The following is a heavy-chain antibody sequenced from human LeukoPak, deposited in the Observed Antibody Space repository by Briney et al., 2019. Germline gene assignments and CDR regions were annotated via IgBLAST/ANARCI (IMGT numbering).Heavy chain of an antibody. CDR1: GGSVSSGSYY. J-gene: IGHJ4*02. Sequence: SETLSLTSSVSGGSVSSGSYYWNWIRQPPGKGLEWIGYIYFSGSTNYNPSLQSRVTISVDTSRNQSSLKLSSVTASYTSMYCCARAPTRYCSAGTCYSHFDNWGQGTLVTVSS. CDR2: IYFSGST. D-gene: IGHD2-15*01. V-gene: IGHV4-61*01. CDR3: ARAPTRYCSAGTCYSHFDN.